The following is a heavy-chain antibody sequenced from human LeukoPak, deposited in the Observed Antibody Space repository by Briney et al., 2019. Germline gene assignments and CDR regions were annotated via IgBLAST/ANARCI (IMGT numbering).Heavy chain of an antibody. J-gene: IGHJ4*02. D-gene: IGHD5-18*01. CDR2: ISGSGGST. Sequence: GGSLRLSCAASGFTFSSYAMSWVRQAPGKGLEWVSAISGSGGSTYYADSVKGRFTISRDNSKNTLYLQMNSLRAEDTAVYYCATITPTGYSYGASYFDYWGQGTLVTVSS. CDR1: GFTFSSYA. V-gene: IGHV3-23*01. CDR3: ATITPTGYSYGASYFDY.